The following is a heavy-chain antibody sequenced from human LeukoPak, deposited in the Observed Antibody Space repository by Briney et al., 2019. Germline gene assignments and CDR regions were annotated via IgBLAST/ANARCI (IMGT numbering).Heavy chain of an antibody. CDR1: GYTFTSYD. CDR2: IIPIFGTA. Sequence: SVKVSCKASGYTFTSYDINWVRQATGQGLEWMGGIIPIFGTANYAQKFQGRVTITTDESTSTAYMELSSLRSEDTAVYYCAREYSGYSYFDYWGQGTLVTVSS. J-gene: IGHJ4*02. CDR3: AREYSGYSYFDY. V-gene: IGHV1-69*05. D-gene: IGHD5-12*01.